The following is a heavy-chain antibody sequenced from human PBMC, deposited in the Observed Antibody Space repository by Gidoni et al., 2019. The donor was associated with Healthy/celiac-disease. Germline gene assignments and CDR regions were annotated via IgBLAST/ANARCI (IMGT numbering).Heavy chain of an antibody. D-gene: IGHD4-17*01. V-gene: IGHV3-7*05. CDR1: GFTFSSYW. CDR3: ARGFYGDYDPNYYYYYGMDV. Sequence: EVQLVESGGGLVQPGGSLRLSCAASGFTFSSYWIRWVRKDPGKGLEWVANIKKDVMEKSYVDSVNVRFNISRDNAKNSLYLQINSLRAEDTAVYYCARGFYGDYDPNYYYYYGMDVWGQGTTVTVSS. J-gene: IGHJ6*02. CDR2: IKKDVMEK.